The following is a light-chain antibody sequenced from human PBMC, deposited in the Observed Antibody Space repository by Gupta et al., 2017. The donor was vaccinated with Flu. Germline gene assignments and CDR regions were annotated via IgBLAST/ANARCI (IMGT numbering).Light chain of an antibody. CDR3: QQTYSAPSYN. CDR1: QSISTY. CDR2: PAS. J-gene: IGKJ2*01. V-gene: IGKV1-39*01. Sequence: VGDRVTISCRASQSISTYLNWYQQTPGKAPKLLIYPASSLPSGVPARLRGSGSGRDFTLTISSLQPEDSATYYCQQTYSAPSYNFGQGTKLEIK.